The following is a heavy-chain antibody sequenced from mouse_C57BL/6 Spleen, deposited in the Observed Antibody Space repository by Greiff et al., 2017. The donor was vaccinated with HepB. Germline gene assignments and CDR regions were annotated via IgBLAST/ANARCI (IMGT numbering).Heavy chain of an antibody. CDR2: ISSGGEYI. CDR3: TRVDSNPSHWYFDV. Sequence: EVQRVESGEGLVKPGGSLKLSCAASGFTFSSYAMSWVRQTPEKRLEWVAYISSGGEYIYYADTVKGRFTISRDNARNTLYLQMSSLKSEDTAMYYCTRVDSNPSHWYFDVWGTGTTVTVSS. V-gene: IGHV5-9-1*02. D-gene: IGHD2-5*01. J-gene: IGHJ1*03. CDR1: GFTFSSYA.